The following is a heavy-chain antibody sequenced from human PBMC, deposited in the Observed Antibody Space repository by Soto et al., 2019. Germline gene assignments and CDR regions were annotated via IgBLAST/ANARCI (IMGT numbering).Heavy chain of an antibody. J-gene: IGHJ2*01. CDR1: GGSFSGYY. CDR2: INHSGST. D-gene: IGHD2-15*01. Sequence: QVQLQQWGAGLLKPSETLSLTCAVYGGSFSGYYWSWIRQPPGKGLEWIGEINHSGSTNYNPSLKSRVTISVGTSKNPFSLKLSSVTAADTAMYYCAKRAVYCSGGSCDSWYFDLWGRGTLVTVSS. CDR3: AKRAVYCSGGSCDSWYFDL. V-gene: IGHV4-34*01.